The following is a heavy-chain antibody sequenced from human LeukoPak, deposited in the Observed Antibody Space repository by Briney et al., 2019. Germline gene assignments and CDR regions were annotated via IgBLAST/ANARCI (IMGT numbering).Heavy chain of an antibody. V-gene: IGHV1-2*02. Sequence: ASVKVSCKASGYTFTGYYMHWVRQAPGQGLEWMGWINPNSGGTNYAQKFQGRVTMTRDTSISTAYMELGRLRSDDTAVYYCARENYYDSSGYWFDPWGQGTLVTVSS. J-gene: IGHJ5*02. CDR2: INPNSGGT. D-gene: IGHD3-22*01. CDR3: ARENYYDSSGYWFDP. CDR1: GYTFTGYY.